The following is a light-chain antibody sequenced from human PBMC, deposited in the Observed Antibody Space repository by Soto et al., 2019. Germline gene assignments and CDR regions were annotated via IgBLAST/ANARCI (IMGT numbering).Light chain of an antibody. Sequence: EILMTQSPATLSVSPGERATLSCRASQSVTNNVAWYQQKPGQVPRLLIYYASTRATGVPARFSGSWSGTEFTLTISRLQSEDFALYYCPQYNNWPPIFGQGTRLEFK. CDR2: YAS. V-gene: IGKV3-15*01. CDR3: PQYNNWPPI. CDR1: QSVTNN. J-gene: IGKJ5*01.